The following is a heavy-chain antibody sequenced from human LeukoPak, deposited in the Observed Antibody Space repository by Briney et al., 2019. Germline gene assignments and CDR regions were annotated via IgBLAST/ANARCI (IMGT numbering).Heavy chain of an antibody. CDR3: ARGRGPYYCVMDV. CDR2: INPNSGGT. J-gene: IGHJ6*02. D-gene: IGHD3-10*01. V-gene: IGHV1-2*02. Sequence: ASVKVSCKASGYIFTDYYMHWVRQAPGQGLEWMGWINPNSGGTKYAQKFQGRVTMTRDTSISTAYMELRRLTADDTAVYYCARGRGPYYCVMDVWGQGTTVTVSS. CDR1: GYIFTDYY.